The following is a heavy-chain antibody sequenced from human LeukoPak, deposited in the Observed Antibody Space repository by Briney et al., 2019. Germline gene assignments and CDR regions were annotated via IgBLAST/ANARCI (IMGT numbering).Heavy chain of an antibody. Sequence: SETLSLTCIVSGGSFSGYYWHWIRQPPGKGLEWIGYIYYSGSTNYNPALKSRVTISADTSKNQFSLKLSSVTAADTAVYYCARDRFNSGYDYWGQGTLVTVSS. D-gene: IGHD5-12*01. CDR3: ARDRFNSGYDY. CDR1: GGSFSGYY. V-gene: IGHV4-59*01. CDR2: IYYSGST. J-gene: IGHJ4*02.